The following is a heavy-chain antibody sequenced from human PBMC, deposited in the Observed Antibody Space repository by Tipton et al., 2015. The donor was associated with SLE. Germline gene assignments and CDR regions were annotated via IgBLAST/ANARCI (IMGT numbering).Heavy chain of an antibody. Sequence: TLSLTCTVSGGSISNSHYYWGWIRQAPGKGLEWIGSIYYSGSTYYNPSLKSRVIISGDTSKKQFSLRLSSVTAADTAVYYCARDEYRYDTTGYHLLGHFDFWGQGTLVTVSS. CDR3: ARDEYRYDTTGYHLLGHFDF. D-gene: IGHD3-22*01. V-gene: IGHV4-39*07. CDR1: GGSISNSHYY. CDR2: IYYSGST. J-gene: IGHJ4*02.